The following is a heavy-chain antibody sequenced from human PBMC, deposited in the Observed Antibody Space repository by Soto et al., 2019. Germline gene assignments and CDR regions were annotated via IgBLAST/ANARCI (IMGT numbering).Heavy chain of an antibody. CDR3: AKKFGYSNGRCYYPGAFDY. D-gene: IGHD3-22*01. V-gene: IGHV3-23*01. CDR2: ISCSGGDHT. Sequence: EVQLLESGGDLVQPGGSLRLSCAASGFTFGTYAMAWVRQAPGKGLEWVSAISCSGGDHTYYADSVKGRFTISRDNSKNTLYLQMNSLRAEDTAVYYCAKKFGYSNGRCYYPGAFDYWGQGTLVTVSS. CDR1: GFTFGTYA. J-gene: IGHJ4*02.